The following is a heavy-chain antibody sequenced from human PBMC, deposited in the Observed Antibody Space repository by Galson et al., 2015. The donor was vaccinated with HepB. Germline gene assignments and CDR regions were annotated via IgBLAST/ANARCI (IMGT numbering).Heavy chain of an antibody. V-gene: IGHV1-46*01. D-gene: IGHD2-2*01. CDR1: GYTFSTYY. J-gene: IGHJ3*02. CDR2: INPSGGRT. Sequence: SVKVSCKASGYTFSTYYIHWVRQAPGQGLEWMGIINPSGGRTTYAQKFQDRVTMTRDTSTSTVYMELSSLRSEDTAVYYCATIRAGYCITTSCKADDFDIWGQGTMVTVSS. CDR3: ATIRAGYCITTSCKADDFDI.